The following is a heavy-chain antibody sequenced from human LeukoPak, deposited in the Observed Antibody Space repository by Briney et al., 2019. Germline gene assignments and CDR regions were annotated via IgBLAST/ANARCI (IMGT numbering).Heavy chain of an antibody. CDR3: ARGWDYDILTGSPPFDR. Sequence: SETLSLTCTVSGGSIGSYYWSWIRQPAGKGLEWIGRIYTSGSTNYNPSLKSRVTMSVDTSKNQFSLKLSSVTAADTAVYYCARGWDYDILTGSPPFDRWGQGTLVTVSS. J-gene: IGHJ5*02. CDR1: GGSIGSYY. CDR2: IYTSGST. V-gene: IGHV4-4*07. D-gene: IGHD3-9*01.